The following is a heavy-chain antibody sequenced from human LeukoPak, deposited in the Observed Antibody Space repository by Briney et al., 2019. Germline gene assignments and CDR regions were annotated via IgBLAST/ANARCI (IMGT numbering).Heavy chain of an antibody. Sequence: SETLSLTCTVSGGSISSSSYYWGWIRQPPGKGLEWIGSIYYSGSTYYNPSLKSRVTISVDTSKNQFSLKLSSVTAADTAVYYCAREGLWLGDYWGQGTLVTVSS. CDR1: GGSISSSSYY. D-gene: IGHD3-10*01. CDR2: IYYSGST. V-gene: IGHV4-39*02. CDR3: AREGLWLGDY. J-gene: IGHJ4*02.